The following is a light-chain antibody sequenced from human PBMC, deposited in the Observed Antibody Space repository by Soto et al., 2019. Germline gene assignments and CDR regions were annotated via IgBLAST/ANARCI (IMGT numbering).Light chain of an antibody. J-gene: IGKJ4*01. Sequence: DIQMTQSPSSLSASVGDRVTITCQASQDISNYLNWYQQKPGKAPKLLIYDASNLETGVPSRFSGSGSGTDFKFPISSLQTEDIATYYCQQYDNLPLTFGGGTKVEIK. V-gene: IGKV1-33*01. CDR3: QQYDNLPLT. CDR2: DAS. CDR1: QDISNY.